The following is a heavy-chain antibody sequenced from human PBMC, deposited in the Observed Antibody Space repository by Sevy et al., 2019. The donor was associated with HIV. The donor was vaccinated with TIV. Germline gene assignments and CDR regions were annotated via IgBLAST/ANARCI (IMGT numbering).Heavy chain of an antibody. D-gene: IGHD6-13*01. J-gene: IGHJ6*02. Sequence: GGSLRLSCAASGFTFSSYGMYWVRQAPGKGLEWVAFIRYDGSKKYYADSVKGRFTISRDNSKNTLYLQMNSLRAEDTAVYYCAKDPFSSSAAYGMDVWGQGTTVTVSS. V-gene: IGHV3-30*02. CDR2: IRYDGSKK. CDR3: AKDPFSSSAAYGMDV. CDR1: GFTFSSYG.